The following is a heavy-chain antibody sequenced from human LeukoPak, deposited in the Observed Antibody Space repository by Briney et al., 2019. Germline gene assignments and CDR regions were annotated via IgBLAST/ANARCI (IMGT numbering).Heavy chain of an antibody. J-gene: IGHJ5*02. Sequence: RAGGSLRLSCAASGFTFDDYGMSWVRQAPGKGLEWVSGINWNGGSTGYADSVKGRFTISRDNAKNSLYLQMNSLRAEDTALYHCAREGLSGGYYDYVWGSYRRYNWFDPWGQGTLVTVSS. V-gene: IGHV3-20*01. CDR3: AREGLSGGYYDYVWGSYRRYNWFDP. CDR2: INWNGGST. D-gene: IGHD3-16*02. CDR1: GFTFDDYG.